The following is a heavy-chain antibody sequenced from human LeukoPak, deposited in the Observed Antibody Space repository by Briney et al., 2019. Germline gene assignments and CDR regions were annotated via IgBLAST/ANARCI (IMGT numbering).Heavy chain of an antibody. Sequence: ASVKVSCTASGYTFTSYGISWVRQAPGQGLEWMGWISAYNGNTNYAQKLQGRVTMTTDTSTSTAYMELRSLRSDDTAVYYCARGQLRMITFGGVMGAFDIWGQGTMVTVSS. V-gene: IGHV1-18*01. CDR1: GYTFTSYG. D-gene: IGHD3-16*01. J-gene: IGHJ3*02. CDR3: ARGQLRMITFGGVMGAFDI. CDR2: ISAYNGNT.